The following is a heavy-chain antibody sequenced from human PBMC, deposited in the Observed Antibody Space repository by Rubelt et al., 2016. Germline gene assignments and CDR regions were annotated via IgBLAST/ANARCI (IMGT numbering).Heavy chain of an antibody. CDR3: ASLMATTRQYFDQ. Sequence: EVQLLESGGGLVQPGGSLRLSCAASGFTFSSYAMSWVRQAPGKGLEWVSSISSSSSYIYYADSVKGRFTISRDNAKNSLFLQMHSLRAEDTAVYYCASLMATTRQYFDQWGQGTLVTVSS. D-gene: IGHD5-24*01. CDR1: GFTFSSYA. CDR2: ISSSSSYI. V-gene: IGHV3-21*01. J-gene: IGHJ4*02.